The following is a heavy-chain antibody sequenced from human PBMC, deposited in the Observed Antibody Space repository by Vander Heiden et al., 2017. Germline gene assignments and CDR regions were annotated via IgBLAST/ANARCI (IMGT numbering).Heavy chain of an antibody. Sequence: QVQLVQSGAEVKKTGASVKVACMASGYTFTSYDINWVRQATGQGREWMGWMNPNSGNTGYAQKFQGRVTMTRNTSISTAYMELSSLRSEDTAVYYCARVFRQWLRFDSIGYWGQGTLVTVSS. V-gene: IGHV1-8*01. D-gene: IGHD5-12*01. CDR3: ARVFRQWLRFDSIGY. CDR1: GYTFTSYD. J-gene: IGHJ4*02. CDR2: MNPNSGNT.